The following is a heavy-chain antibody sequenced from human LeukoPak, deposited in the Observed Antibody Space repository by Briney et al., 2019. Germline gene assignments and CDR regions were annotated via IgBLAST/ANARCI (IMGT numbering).Heavy chain of an antibody. D-gene: IGHD3-10*01. Sequence: GDSLKVYCKASGYTFTSYYMHWVRQDPGQGLEWMRIINPSGGSTSYAQKFQSRVTMTRDMSTSTVYMELSSLRSEDTAVYYCASDRSGSYYKASLWGQGTLVTVSS. J-gene: IGHJ4*02. V-gene: IGHV1-46*01. CDR3: ASDRSGSYYKASL. CDR1: GYTFTSYY. CDR2: INPSGGST.